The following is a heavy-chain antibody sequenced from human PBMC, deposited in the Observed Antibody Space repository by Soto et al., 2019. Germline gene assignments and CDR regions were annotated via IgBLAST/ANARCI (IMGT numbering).Heavy chain of an antibody. CDR1: GFTFSSYA. J-gene: IGHJ4*02. D-gene: IGHD2-15*01. V-gene: IGHV3-23*01. CDR3: EKLTVSVVVVVADTDDERFDY. CDR2: ISGSGGST. Sequence: GGSLRLSCAASGFTFSSYAMSWVRQAPGKGLEWVSAISGSGGSTYYADSVKGRFTISRDNSKNTLYLQMNSLRAEDTAVYYCEKLTVSVVVVVADTDDERFDYWGQGTLVTVSS.